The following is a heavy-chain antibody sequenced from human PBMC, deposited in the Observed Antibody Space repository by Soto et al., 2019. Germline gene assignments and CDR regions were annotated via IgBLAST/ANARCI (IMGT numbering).Heavy chain of an antibody. J-gene: IGHJ6*02. CDR3: ARGGIMITFGGVIVKWSGYYYAMDV. CDR2: INRDGSKR. V-gene: IGHV3-7*01. Sequence: PGGSLRLSCAASGFTFSTCWMMWVRQAPGKGLEWVANINRDGSKRYYVDSVKGRFTISRDNAKNTLYLQMNSLRAEDTAVYYCARGGIMITFGGVIVKWSGYYYAMDVWGQGTTVTVSS. CDR1: GFTFSTCW. D-gene: IGHD3-16*02.